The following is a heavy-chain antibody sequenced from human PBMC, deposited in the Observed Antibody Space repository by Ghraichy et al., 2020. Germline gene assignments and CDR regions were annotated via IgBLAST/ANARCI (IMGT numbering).Heavy chain of an antibody. Sequence: SETLSLTCTVSGGSISSYYWSWIRQPPGKGLEWIGYIHTSGGTNYNPSLESRVSISLDTSRNQFSLKLTSVTAADTAVYFCARQYSSSWLVLYYFDLWGRGTLVTVSS. CDR2: IHTSGGT. D-gene: IGHD6-13*01. V-gene: IGHV4-4*09. J-gene: IGHJ2*01. CDR3: ARQYSSSWLVLYYFDL. CDR1: GGSISSYY.